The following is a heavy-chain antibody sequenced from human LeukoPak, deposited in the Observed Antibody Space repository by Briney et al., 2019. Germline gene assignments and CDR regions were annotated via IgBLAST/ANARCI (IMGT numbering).Heavy chain of an antibody. CDR2: IYYSGST. CDR1: GGSISSGSYY. CDR3: ARHAGPSYWYFDL. V-gene: IGHV4-61*01. D-gene: IGHD1-14*01. J-gene: IGHJ2*01. Sequence: SETLSLTCTVSGGSISSGSYYWSWIRQPPGKGLEWIGYIYYSGSTNYNPSLKSRVTISVDTSKNQFSLKLSSVTAADTAVYYCARHAGPSYWYFDLWGRGTLVTVSS.